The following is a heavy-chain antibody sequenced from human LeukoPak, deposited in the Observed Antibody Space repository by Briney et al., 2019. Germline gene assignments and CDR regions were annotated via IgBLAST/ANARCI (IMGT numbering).Heavy chain of an antibody. CDR2: IKLDGSDK. CDR1: GFTFSSYW. V-gene: IGHV3-7*01. J-gene: IGHJ5*02. CDR3: ARAMRYSTSYSWFDP. D-gene: IGHD6-6*01. Sequence: PGGSLRLSCAVSGFTFSSYWMSWVRQAPGKGLEWVANIKLDGSDKYYVGSVKGRFTISRDNAKNSLYLQMNSLRAEDTAVYYCARAMRYSTSYSWFDPWGQGTLVTVSS.